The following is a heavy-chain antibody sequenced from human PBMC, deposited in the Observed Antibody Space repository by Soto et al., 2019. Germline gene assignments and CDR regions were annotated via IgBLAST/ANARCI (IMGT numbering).Heavy chain of an antibody. CDR1: GYTFTSYD. CDR3: ARGVWSGYYPYYYYYGMDV. Sequence: ASVKVSCKASGYTFTSYDINWVRQATGQGLEWMGWMNPNSGNTGYAQKFQGRVTMTRNTSISTAYMELSSLRSEDTAVYYCARGVWSGYYPYYYYYGMDVWGQGTTVTVS. CDR2: MNPNSGNT. J-gene: IGHJ6*02. V-gene: IGHV1-8*01. D-gene: IGHD3-3*01.